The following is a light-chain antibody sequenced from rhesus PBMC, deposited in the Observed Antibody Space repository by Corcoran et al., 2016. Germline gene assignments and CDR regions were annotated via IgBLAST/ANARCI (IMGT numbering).Light chain of an antibody. CDR1: SSDVGGNSY. CDR3: CSYTASDTFI. V-gene: IGLV2S7*01. Sequence: APTQPPSVSGSPGQSVTISCTGTSSDVGGNSYVSWYQQHPGKVPKLLIYRVTERPSGVSDRFSGSRSGHTASLTLSGLQAEDEADYFCCSYTASDTFIFGTGTRLTVL. J-gene: IGLJ1*01. CDR2: RVT.